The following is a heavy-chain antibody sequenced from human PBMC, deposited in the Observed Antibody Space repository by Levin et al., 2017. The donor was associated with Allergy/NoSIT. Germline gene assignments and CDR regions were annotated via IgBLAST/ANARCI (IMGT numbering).Heavy chain of an antibody. V-gene: IGHV3-74*01. CDR1: GFTFSSYW. CDR3: ARDAPYCSSTSCYVQNGWGYYYYYYGMDV. J-gene: IGHJ6*02. CDR2: INSDGSST. D-gene: IGHD2-2*01. Sequence: PGGSLRLSCAASGFTFSSYWMHWVRQAPGKGLVWVSRINSDGSSTSYADSVKGRFTISRDNAKNTLYLQMNSLRAEDTAVYYCARDAPYCSSTSCYVQNGWGYYYYYYGMDVWGQGTTVTVSS.